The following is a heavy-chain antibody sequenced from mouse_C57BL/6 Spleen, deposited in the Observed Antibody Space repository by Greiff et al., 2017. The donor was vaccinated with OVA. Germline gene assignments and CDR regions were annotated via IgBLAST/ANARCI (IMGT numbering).Heavy chain of an antibody. V-gene: IGHV1-82*01. D-gene: IGHD4-1*01. CDR3: ERDEELRFAY. J-gene: IGHJ3*01. Sequence: QVQLQQSGPELVKPGASVKLSCKASGYAFSSSWMHWVKQRPGKGLEWIGRIYPGDGDTNYNGKFKGKATLTADKSSSTAYMQLSSLTSEDSAVYFCERDEELRFAYWGQGTLVTVSA. CDR2: IYPGDGDT. CDR1: GYAFSSSW.